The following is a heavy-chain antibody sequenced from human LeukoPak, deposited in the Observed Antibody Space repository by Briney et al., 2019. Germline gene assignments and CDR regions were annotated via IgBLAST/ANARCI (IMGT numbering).Heavy chain of an antibody. CDR1: GYTFTGYY. V-gene: IGHV1-2*02. CDR3: AAIAYSSRWFSLGDF. J-gene: IGHJ4*02. CDR2: INPNSGGT. Sequence: ASVKVSCKASGYTFTGYYMHWVRQAPGQGLEWMGWINPNSGGTNYAQKFQGRVTMTRDTSISTAYVELSRLKSDDTAVYYCAAIAYSSRWFSLGDFWGQGTLVTVSS. D-gene: IGHD2-2*01.